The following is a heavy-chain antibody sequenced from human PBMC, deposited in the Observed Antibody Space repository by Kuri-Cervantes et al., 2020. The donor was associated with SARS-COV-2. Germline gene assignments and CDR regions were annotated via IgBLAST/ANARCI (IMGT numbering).Heavy chain of an antibody. D-gene: IGHD4/OR15-4a*01. CDR1: GGSFSGYY. V-gene: IGHV4-34*01. CDR3: AGTIMVQAFDI. Sequence: GSLRLSCAVYGGSFSGYYWSWIRQPPGKGLEWIGEINHSGSTNYNPSLKSRVTISVDTSKNQFSLKLSSVTAADTAVYYCAGTIMVQAFDIWGQGTMVTVSS. CDR2: INHSGST. J-gene: IGHJ3*02.